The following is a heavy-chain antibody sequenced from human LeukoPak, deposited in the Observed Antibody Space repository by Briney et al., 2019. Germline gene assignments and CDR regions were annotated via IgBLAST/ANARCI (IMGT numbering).Heavy chain of an antibody. D-gene: IGHD2-2*01. CDR3: ARQARYCAGTTCYILDY. J-gene: IGHJ4*02. Sequence: SETLSPTCAVSGYSISSGYYWGWIRQPPGKGLEWIGIIYHSGSTYYNPSLKSRVTMSVDTSKNQFSLKLSSVTAADTAVYYCARQARYCAGTTCYILDYWGQGTLVTVSS. CDR2: IYHSGST. CDR1: GYSISSGYY. V-gene: IGHV4-38-2*01.